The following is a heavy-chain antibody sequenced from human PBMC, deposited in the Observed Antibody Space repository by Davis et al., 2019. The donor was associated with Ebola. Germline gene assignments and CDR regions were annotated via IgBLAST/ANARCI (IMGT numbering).Heavy chain of an antibody. J-gene: IGHJ5*02. CDR2: IGTTGDT. D-gene: IGHD2-15*01. Sequence: PGGSLRLSCAASGFTFSTYDMHWVRQDTEKGLEWVSSIGTTGDTHYADSVKGRFSISRENDKNSVYLQMHSLRAGDTAVYYCARATSGCDPGGCFSGHWFDPWGQGTLVTVSS. CDR1: GFTFSTYD. CDR3: ARATSGCDPGGCFSGHWFDP. V-gene: IGHV3-13*01.